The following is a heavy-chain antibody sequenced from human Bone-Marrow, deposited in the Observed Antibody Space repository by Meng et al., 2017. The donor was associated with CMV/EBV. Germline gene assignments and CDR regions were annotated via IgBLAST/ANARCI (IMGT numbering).Heavy chain of an antibody. J-gene: IGHJ6*01. Sequence: ESLKISCTVSGGSISSYYWSWIRQPPGKGLEWIGYIYYSGSTKYNPSLRSRVTILLDTSKEQISLKLSSVTAADTAVYYCARGGFGEFLSYYYGMDVWGQGTTVTVSS. D-gene: IGHD3-10*01. V-gene: IGHV4-59*01. CDR3: ARGGFGEFLSYYYGMDV. CDR2: IYYSGST. CDR1: GGSISSYY.